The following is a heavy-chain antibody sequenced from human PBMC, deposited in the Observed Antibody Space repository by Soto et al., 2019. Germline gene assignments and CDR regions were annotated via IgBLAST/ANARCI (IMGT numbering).Heavy chain of an antibody. CDR1: GGSISSGGYY. Sequence: NPSETLSLTCTVSGGSISSGGYYWGWIRQHPWKGLEWIGYIYYSGSTYYNPSLKSRVTISVDTSKNQFSLELSSVTAADTAVYYCARDREFHCSGGSCYSGYYYGMDVWGQGXTVTVYS. D-gene: IGHD2-15*01. V-gene: IGHV4-31*03. CDR2: IYYSGST. J-gene: IGHJ6*02. CDR3: ARDREFHCSGGSCYSGYYYGMDV.